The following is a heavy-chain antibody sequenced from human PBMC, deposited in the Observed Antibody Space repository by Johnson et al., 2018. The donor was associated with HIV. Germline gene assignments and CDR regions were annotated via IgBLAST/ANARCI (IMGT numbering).Heavy chain of an antibody. CDR1: GFIFNDYW. CDR3: ARDPGYSAFDI. CDR2: IKEDSSEK. J-gene: IGHJ3*02. V-gene: IGHV3-7*05. D-gene: IGHD1-1*01. Sequence: VQLVESGGGVVQPGRSLRLSCAASGFIFNDYWMSWVRQSPGKGLEFVANIKEDSSEKSYVDSVRGRFTISRDNAKNSVVLQMNNLRAEDTAIYYCARDPGYSAFDIGGQGTVVTVSS.